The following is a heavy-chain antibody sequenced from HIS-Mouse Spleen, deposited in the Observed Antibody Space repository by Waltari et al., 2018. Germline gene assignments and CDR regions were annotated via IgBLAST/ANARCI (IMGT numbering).Heavy chain of an antibody. CDR1: GGSISSYY. CDR3: ARLTGVYYFDY. D-gene: IGHD7-27*01. V-gene: IGHV4-59*01. J-gene: IGHJ4*02. Sequence: QVQLQESGPGLVKPSETLSLTCTVSGGSISSYYWSWIRQPPGKGLEWIGYIYYSGSTTYNPSLKSRVTISVDTSKNQFSLKLSSVTAADTAVYYCARLTGVYYFDYWGQGTLVTVSS. CDR2: IYYSGST.